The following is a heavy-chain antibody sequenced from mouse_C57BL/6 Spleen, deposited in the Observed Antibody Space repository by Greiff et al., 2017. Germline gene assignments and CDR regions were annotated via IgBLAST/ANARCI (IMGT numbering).Heavy chain of an antibody. J-gene: IGHJ2*01. CDR1: GFTFSSYG. CDR3: ARQELGPIDY. CDR2: ISSGGSYT. V-gene: IGHV5-6*01. D-gene: IGHD4-1*01. Sequence: EVMLVESGGDLVKPGGSLKLSCAASGFTFSSYGMSWVRQTPDKRLEWVATISSGGSYTYYPDSLKGRFTISRDNAKNTLYLQMSSLKSEDTAMYYCARQELGPIDYWGQGTTLTVSS.